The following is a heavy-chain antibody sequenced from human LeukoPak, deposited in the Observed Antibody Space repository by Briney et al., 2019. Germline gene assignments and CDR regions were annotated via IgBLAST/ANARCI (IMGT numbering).Heavy chain of an antibody. CDR2: VSYDGSSE. J-gene: IGHJ6*02. V-gene: IGHV3-30-3*01. Sequence: GGSLRLSCAASGFTFSSYSIHWVRQAPGKGLEWVAVVSYDGSSENYADSAKGRFTISRDNSKNTLYLQMNSLRAEDTAVYYCARDRVLYFYYGMDVWGQGTTVTVSS. D-gene: IGHD2-21*01. CDR1: GFTFSSYS. CDR3: ARDRVLYFYYGMDV.